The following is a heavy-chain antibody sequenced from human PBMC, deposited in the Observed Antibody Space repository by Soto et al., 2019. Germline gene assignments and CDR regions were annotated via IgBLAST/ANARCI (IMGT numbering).Heavy chain of an antibody. V-gene: IGHV3-53*01. CDR2: IYRDGST. CDR3: ARGGGNFDY. D-gene: IGHD3-16*01. Sequence: HPGGSLRLSCAASGFAVSTNYMTWVRQAPGRGLEWVSLIYRDGSTFYADSVKGRFTISRDSSKNTLYLQMESLRAEDTAVYYCARGGGNFDYWGQGTLVTAPQ. J-gene: IGHJ4*02. CDR1: GFAVSTNY.